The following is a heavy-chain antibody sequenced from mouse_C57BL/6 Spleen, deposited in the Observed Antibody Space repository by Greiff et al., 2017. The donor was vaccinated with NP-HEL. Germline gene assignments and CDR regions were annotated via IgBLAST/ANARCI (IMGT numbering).Heavy chain of an antibody. CDR1: GFTFSDYG. CDR3: ARLYDYDVLDY. V-gene: IGHV5-15*01. CDR2: ISNLAYSI. J-gene: IGHJ2*01. D-gene: IGHD2-4*01. Sequence: EVNVVESGGGLVQPGGSLKLSCAASGFTFSDYGMAWVRQAPRKGPEWVAFISNLAYSIYYADTVTGRFTISRENAKNTLYLEMSSLRSEDTAMYYCARLYDYDVLDYWGQGTTLTVSS.